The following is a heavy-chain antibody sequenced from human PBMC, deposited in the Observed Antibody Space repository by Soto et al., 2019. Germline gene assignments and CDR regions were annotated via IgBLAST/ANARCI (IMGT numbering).Heavy chain of an antibody. D-gene: IGHD6-13*01. CDR1: GFTFSSYS. Sequence: LRLSCAASGFTFSSYSMNWVRQAPGKGLEWVSYISSSSSTIYYADSVKGRFTISRDNAKNSLYLQMNSLRAEDTAVYYCARDSSSSWYGEPEDLFDYWGQGTLVTVSS. J-gene: IGHJ4*02. CDR3: ARDSSSSWYGEPEDLFDY. CDR2: ISSSSSTI. V-gene: IGHV3-48*01.